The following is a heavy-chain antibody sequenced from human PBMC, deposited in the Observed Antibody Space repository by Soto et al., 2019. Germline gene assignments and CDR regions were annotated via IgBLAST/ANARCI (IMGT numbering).Heavy chain of an antibody. V-gene: IGHV4-31*03. D-gene: IGHD3-22*01. Sequence: QVQLQESGPGLVKPSQTLSLTCTVSGGSISSGGYYWSWIRQHPGKGLEWIGYIYYSGSTYYNPSLKSRVTISVDTSKNQFSLKLSSVTAADRAVYYCARERARDGSSGYPHWGQGTLVTVSS. J-gene: IGHJ4*02. CDR3: ARERARDGSSGYPH. CDR2: IYYSGST. CDR1: GGSISSGGYY.